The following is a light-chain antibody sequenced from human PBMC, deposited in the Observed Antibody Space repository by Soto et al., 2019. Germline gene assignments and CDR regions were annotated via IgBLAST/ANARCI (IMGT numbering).Light chain of an antibody. Sequence: EIVLTQSPATLSLSPGERATLSCRASQSVSTYLAWYQQKPGQAPRLLIYDASNMATGIPARFSGSGSGTDFTLTISSLEPEDCAVYYCQQRSNGFTFGPGTKVHIK. J-gene: IGKJ3*01. CDR3: QQRSNGFT. V-gene: IGKV3-11*01. CDR2: DAS. CDR1: QSVSTY.